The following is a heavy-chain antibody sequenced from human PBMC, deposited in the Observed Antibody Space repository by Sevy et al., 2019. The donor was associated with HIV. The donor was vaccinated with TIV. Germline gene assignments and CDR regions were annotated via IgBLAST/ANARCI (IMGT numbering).Heavy chain of an antibody. CDR3: ARDLQVRSPWGNYYYYGMDV. J-gene: IGHJ6*02. CDR2: ISYDGSNK. V-gene: IGHV3-30-3*01. D-gene: IGHD3-16*01. Sequence: GGSLRLSCAASGFTFSSYAMHWVRQAPGKGLEWVAVISYDGSNKYYADSGKGRFTISRDNSKNRLYLQMNSLRAEDTAVYYCARDLQVRSPWGNYYYYGMDVWGQGTTVTVSS. CDR1: GFTFSSYA.